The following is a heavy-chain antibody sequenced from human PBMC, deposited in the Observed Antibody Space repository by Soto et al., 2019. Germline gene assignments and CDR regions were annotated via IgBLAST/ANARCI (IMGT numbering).Heavy chain of an antibody. D-gene: IGHD2-15*01. V-gene: IGHV1-24*01. Sequence: WASVKVSCKVSGYTLTELSMHWVRQAPGKGLEWMGGFDPEDGETIYAQKFQGRVTMTEDTSTDTAYMELSSLRSEDTAVYYCATALLVGPRGVDFDYWGQGTLVTVSS. CDR2: FDPEDGET. CDR3: ATALLVGPRGVDFDY. J-gene: IGHJ4*02. CDR1: GYTLTELS.